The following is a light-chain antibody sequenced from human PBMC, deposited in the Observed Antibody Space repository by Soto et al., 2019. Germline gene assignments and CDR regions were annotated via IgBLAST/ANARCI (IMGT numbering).Light chain of an antibody. CDR2: GSS. CDR3: QQYGSSPPYT. V-gene: IGKV3-20*01. Sequence: EVVLTQSPGTLSLSPGERATLSCRASQSVSNNYFAWYQQKPGQAPRLLIFGSSDRATGIHDRFSGSGSGTDFTLTISRLEPEDFAVYYCQQYGSSPPYTFGQGTKLEIK. CDR1: QSVSNNY. J-gene: IGKJ2*01.